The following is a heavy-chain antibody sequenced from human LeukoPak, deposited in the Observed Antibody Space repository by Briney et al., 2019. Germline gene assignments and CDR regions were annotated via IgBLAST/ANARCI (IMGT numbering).Heavy chain of an antibody. Sequence: SETLSLTCAVYGGSFSGYYWSWIRQPPGKGLEWIGEIDHSGSTNYNPSLKSRVTISVDTSKNQFSLKLSSATAADTAVYYCARGGEYYYDSSGYSNTGFDYWGQGTLVTVSS. J-gene: IGHJ4*02. CDR1: GGSFSGYY. D-gene: IGHD3-22*01. V-gene: IGHV4-34*01. CDR3: ARGGEYYYDSSGYSNTGFDY. CDR2: IDHSGST.